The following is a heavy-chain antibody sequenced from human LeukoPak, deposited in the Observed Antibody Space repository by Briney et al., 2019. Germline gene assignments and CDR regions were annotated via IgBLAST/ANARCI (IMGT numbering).Heavy chain of an antibody. V-gene: IGHV4-34*01. D-gene: IGHD3-16*01. Sequence: SETLSLTCAVYGGSFSGYYWSWIRQPPGKGLEWIGEINHSGNTNYNPSLKSRVTISVDTSKNQFSLKLSSVTAADTAVYYCARGAILSYDYVWGSYVGSENYYFDYWGQGTLVTVSS. CDR1: GGSFSGYY. CDR3: ARGAILSYDYVWGSYVGSENYYFDY. CDR2: INHSGNT. J-gene: IGHJ4*02.